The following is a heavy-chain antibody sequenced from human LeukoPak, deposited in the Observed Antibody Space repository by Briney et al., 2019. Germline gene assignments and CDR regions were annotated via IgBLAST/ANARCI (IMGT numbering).Heavy chain of an antibody. CDR3: AYRVGATILGFDP. D-gene: IGHD1-26*01. J-gene: IGHJ5*02. V-gene: IGHV1-2*02. CDR1: GYTFTGYY. CDR2: INPNSGGT. Sequence: ASVKVSCKASGYTFTGYYMHWVRQAPGQGLEWMGWINPNSGGTNYAQKFQGRVTMTRDTSISTAYMELSRLRSDDTAVYYCAYRVGATILGFDPWGQGTLVTVSS.